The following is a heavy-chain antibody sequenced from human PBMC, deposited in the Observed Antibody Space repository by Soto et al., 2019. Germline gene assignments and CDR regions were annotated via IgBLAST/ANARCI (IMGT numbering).Heavy chain of an antibody. D-gene: IGHD2-2*01. CDR2: IIPILGIV. Sequence: QVQLVQSGAEVKKPGSSVKVSCKASGGTFSSYTISWVRQAPGQGLEWMGRIIPILGIVNYAQKFQGRVTITADKSTSTAYMELSSLRSEDTAVYYCARESVVVVPAAIGEGAINWFDPWGQGTLVTVSS. CDR1: GGTFSSYT. J-gene: IGHJ5*02. CDR3: ARESVVVVPAAIGEGAINWFDP. V-gene: IGHV1-69*08.